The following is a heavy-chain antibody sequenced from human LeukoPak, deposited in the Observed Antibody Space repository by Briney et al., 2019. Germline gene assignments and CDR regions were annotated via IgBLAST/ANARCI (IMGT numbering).Heavy chain of an antibody. CDR3: ARAGAIAAAGDYWYFDL. CDR1: GFTFSSYW. V-gene: IGHV3-74*01. Sequence: GGSLRLSCAASGFTFSSYWMHWVRQAPGKGLVWVSRINSDGSSTSYADSVKGRFTISRDNAKNTLYLQMNSLRAEDTAVYYCARAGAIAAAGDYWYFDLWGRGTPVTVSS. CDR2: INSDGSST. D-gene: IGHD6-13*01. J-gene: IGHJ2*01.